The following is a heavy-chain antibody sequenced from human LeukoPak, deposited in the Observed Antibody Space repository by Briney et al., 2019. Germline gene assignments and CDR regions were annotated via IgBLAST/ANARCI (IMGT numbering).Heavy chain of an antibody. V-gene: IGHV1-69*05. Sequence: ASVKVSCKASGGTFSSYAISWMRQAPGQGLEWMGRIIPIFGTTNYAQKFQGRVTITTDESTSTAYMELSSLRSEDTAVYYCAAECGGDCYSGWFDPWGQGTLVTVSS. CDR3: AAECGGDCYSGWFDP. CDR1: GGTFSSYA. D-gene: IGHD2-21*02. CDR2: IIPIFGTT. J-gene: IGHJ5*02.